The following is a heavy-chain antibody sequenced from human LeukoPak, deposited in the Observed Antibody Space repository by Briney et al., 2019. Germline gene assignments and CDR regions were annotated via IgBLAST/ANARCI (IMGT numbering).Heavy chain of an antibody. D-gene: IGHD1-26*01. CDR2: IYYSGST. Sequence: SETLSLTCTVSGGSISSYFWTWIRQPPGKGLEWFGYIYYSGSTSYNPSLKSRVTMSVDTSKNQFSLNLNSVTAADTAVYYCARGYLDWFDPWGQGTLVTVSS. J-gene: IGHJ5*02. CDR3: ARGYLDWFDP. V-gene: IGHV4-59*01. CDR1: GGSISSYF.